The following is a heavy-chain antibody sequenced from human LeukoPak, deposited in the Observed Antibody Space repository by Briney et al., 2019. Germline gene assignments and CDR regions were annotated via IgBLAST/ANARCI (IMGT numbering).Heavy chain of an antibody. CDR3: AREKIAMRAFDS. Sequence: PSETLSLTCTVSGGSISNYYWSWIRQPPGKGLEWIGYIYYSGSTSYNPSLKSRVTISVDTSKNQFSLRLNSVTAADTAIYYCAREKIAMRAFDSWGQGTLVTVSS. V-gene: IGHV4-59*01. CDR2: IYYSGST. D-gene: IGHD2-2*01. CDR1: GGSISNYY. J-gene: IGHJ4*02.